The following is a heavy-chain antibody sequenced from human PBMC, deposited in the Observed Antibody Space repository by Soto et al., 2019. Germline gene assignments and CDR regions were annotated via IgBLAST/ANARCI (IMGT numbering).Heavy chain of an antibody. D-gene: IGHD3-10*01. Sequence: SVKVSCKASGGTFSSYAISWVRQAPGQGLEWMGGIIPIFGTANYAQKFQGRVTITAVKSTSTAYMELSSLRSEDTAVYYCARAARHGHGLLILRGVITPFDYWGQGTLVTVSS. CDR2: IIPIFGTA. J-gene: IGHJ4*02. CDR1: GGTFSSYA. CDR3: ARAARHGHGLLILRGVITPFDY. V-gene: IGHV1-69*06.